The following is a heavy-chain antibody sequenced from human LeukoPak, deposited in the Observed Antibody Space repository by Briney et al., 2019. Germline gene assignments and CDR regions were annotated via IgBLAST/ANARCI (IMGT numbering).Heavy chain of an antibody. Sequence: SETLSLTCAVYGGSFSGYYWSWIRQPPGKGLEWIGEINHSGSTNYNPSLKSRVTISVDTSKNQFSLKLSSVTAADTAVYYCAIGVGAAGTSDWFDPWGQGTLVTVSS. CDR2: INHSGST. D-gene: IGHD6-13*01. V-gene: IGHV4-34*01. CDR3: AIGVGAAGTSDWFDP. CDR1: GGSFSGYY. J-gene: IGHJ5*02.